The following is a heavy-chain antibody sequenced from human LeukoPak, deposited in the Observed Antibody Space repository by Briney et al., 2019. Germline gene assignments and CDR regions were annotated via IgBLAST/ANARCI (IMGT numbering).Heavy chain of an antibody. CDR2: INPNSGGT. CDR3: ARVGPHYGPGTYLLNY. Sequence: ASVKVSCKASGYTFTGYYMRWVRQAPGQGLEWMGWINPNSGGTNYAQKFQGRVTITRDTSISTAYMALSRLRSDDTGVYYCARVGPHYGPGTYLLNYWGQGTLVTVSS. D-gene: IGHD3-10*01. J-gene: IGHJ4*02. CDR1: GYTFTGYY. V-gene: IGHV1-2*02.